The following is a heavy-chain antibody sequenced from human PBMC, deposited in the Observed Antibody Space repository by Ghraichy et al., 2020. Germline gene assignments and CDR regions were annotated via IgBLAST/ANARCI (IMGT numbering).Heavy chain of an antibody. J-gene: IGHJ2*01. CDR1: GGSISSYY. V-gene: IGHV4-4*09. CDR2: IYTSGST. Sequence: SETLSLTCTVSGGSISSYYWSWIRQPPGKGLEWIGYIYTSGSTNYNPSLKSRVTISVDTSKNQFSLKLSSVTAADTAVYYCARRGGDGYNYYWYFDLWGRGTLVTVSS. D-gene: IGHD5-24*01. CDR3: ARRGGDGYNYYWYFDL.